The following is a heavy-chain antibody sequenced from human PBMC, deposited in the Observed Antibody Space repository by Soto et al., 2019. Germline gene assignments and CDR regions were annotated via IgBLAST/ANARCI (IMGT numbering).Heavy chain of an antibody. Sequence: SVKGYCKASGGTCSNYAIIWVRQAPGQGLEWMGGIIPMFGTANYAQKFQDRVTITADKSTSTVYMALSSLRSEDTAVYYCARAAPNVGKGEAWDQLFYNGMDVWGKG. J-gene: IGHJ6*04. V-gene: IGHV1-69*06. CDR2: IIPMFGTA. D-gene: IGHD2-8*01. CDR1: GGTCSNYA. CDR3: ARAAPNVGKGEAWDQLFYNGMDV.